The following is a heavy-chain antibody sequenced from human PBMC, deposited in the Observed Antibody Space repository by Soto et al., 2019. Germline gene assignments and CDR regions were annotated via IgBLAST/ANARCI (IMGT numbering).Heavy chain of an antibody. D-gene: IGHD2-2*01. J-gene: IGHJ4*02. V-gene: IGHV4-4*07. CDR3: ARGGMVIIPTATAFDY. CDR1: GGSISTYY. Sequence: QVQLQESGPGLVKPSETLSLTCTVSGGSISTYYWSWIRQPAGKGLEWIGRIYASRSTNYNPSLKSRVTMSVATSKNQFSLKLSSVTAADTAVYYCARGGMVIIPTATAFDYWGQGTLVTVSS. CDR2: IYASRST.